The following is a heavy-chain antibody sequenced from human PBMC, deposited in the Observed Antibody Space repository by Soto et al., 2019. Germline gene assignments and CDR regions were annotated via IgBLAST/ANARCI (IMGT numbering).Heavy chain of an antibody. CDR3: ARDSYGPLDY. Sequence: QVQLVQSGAEVKKPGASVKVSCRPSGYTFTAYYIHWVRQAPGQGLEWMGWVDPNSGGTRDAQNFQGRVTMTSDTSTSTVYMELNWLRSDDTALYCCARDSYGPLDYWGQGTLVTVSS. CDR2: VDPNSGGT. CDR1: GYTFTAYY. D-gene: IGHD3-16*01. J-gene: IGHJ4*02. V-gene: IGHV1-2*02.